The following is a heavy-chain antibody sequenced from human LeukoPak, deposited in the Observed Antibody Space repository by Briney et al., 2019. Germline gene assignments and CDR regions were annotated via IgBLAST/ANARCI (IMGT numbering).Heavy chain of an antibody. CDR3: AKDLSGRYPNDAFDV. CDR1: GFTFSGYA. Sequence: PGGSLRLSCAASGFTFSGYAMNWVRQFPGKGLEWVSAISGSGGSTYYADSVKGRFTISRDNSKNTLYLQMDSLRAEDTAVYYCAKDLSGRYPNDAFDVWGQGTTVTVSS. CDR2: ISGSGGST. V-gene: IGHV3-23*01. J-gene: IGHJ3*01. D-gene: IGHD1-26*01.